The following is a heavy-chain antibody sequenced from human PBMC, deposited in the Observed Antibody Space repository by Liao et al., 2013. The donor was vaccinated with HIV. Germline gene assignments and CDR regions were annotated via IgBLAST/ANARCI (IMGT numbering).Heavy chain of an antibody. CDR1: GGSIGTYY. J-gene: IGHJ3*02. V-gene: IGHV4-59*01. D-gene: IGHD2-15*01. CDR3: ARTHCSGGNCHDAFDI. CDR2: IYYNGST. Sequence: QVYLLESGPGLVRPSETLSLTCTVSGGSIGTYYWSWIRQPPGKGLEWIGYIYYNGSTNYNPSLKSRVTISLATSRNQFSLKLSSVTAADTAVYYCARTHCSGGNCHDAFDIWGQGTLVTVSP.